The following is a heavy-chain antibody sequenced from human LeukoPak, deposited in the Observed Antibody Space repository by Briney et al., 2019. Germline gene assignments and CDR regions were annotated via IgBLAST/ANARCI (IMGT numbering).Heavy chain of an antibody. J-gene: IGHJ4*02. CDR2: ISWNSGSI. CDR1: GFTFDDYA. CDR3: AKDMSIAAVGHFDY. D-gene: IGHD6-13*01. Sequence: PGRSLRLSCAASGFTFDDYAMHWVRQAPGKGLEWVSGISWNSGSIGYADSAKGRFTISRDNAKNSLYLQMNSLRAEDTALYYCAKDMSIAAVGHFDYWGQGTLVTVSS. V-gene: IGHV3-9*01.